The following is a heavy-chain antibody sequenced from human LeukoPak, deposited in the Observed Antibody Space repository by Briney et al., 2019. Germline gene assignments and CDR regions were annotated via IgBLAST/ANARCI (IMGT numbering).Heavy chain of an antibody. CDR2: ISWNSGSI. J-gene: IGHJ4*02. V-gene: IGHV3-9*01. CDR1: GFTFDDYA. CDR3: AKALQLWSLDY. Sequence: GGSLRLSCAASGFTFDDYAMPWVRQAPGKGLGWVSGISWNSGSIGYADSVKGRFTISRDNAKNSLYLQMNSLRAEDTALYFCAKALQLWSLDYWGQGTLVTVSS. D-gene: IGHD5-18*01.